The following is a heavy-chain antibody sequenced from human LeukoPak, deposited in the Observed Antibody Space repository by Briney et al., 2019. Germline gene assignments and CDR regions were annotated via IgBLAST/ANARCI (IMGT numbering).Heavy chain of an antibody. Sequence: GGSLRLSCAASGFTFSSYTMHWVRQAPGKGLEWVSLISWDGVSTYYADSVKGRFTISRDNSKNSLYLQMNSLRTEDTALYYCAKSARRLLSDYYYYMDVWGKGTTVTVSS. CDR2: ISWDGVST. V-gene: IGHV3-43*01. J-gene: IGHJ6*03. D-gene: IGHD2/OR15-2a*01. CDR1: GFTFSSYT. CDR3: AKSARRLLSDYYYYMDV.